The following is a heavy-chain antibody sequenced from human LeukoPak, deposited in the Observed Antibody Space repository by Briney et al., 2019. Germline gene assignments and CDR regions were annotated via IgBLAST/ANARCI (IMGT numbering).Heavy chain of an antibody. CDR3: ARVVTDYYDSSGYYGWFDP. CDR1: GGTFSSYA. CDR2: IIPIFSTA. Sequence: ASVKVSCKASGGTFSSYAISWVRQAPGQGLEWMGGIIPIFSTANYAQKFQGRVTITTDESTSTAYMELSSLRSEDTAVYYCARVVTDYYDSSGYYGWFDPWGQGTLVTVSS. V-gene: IGHV1-69*05. J-gene: IGHJ5*02. D-gene: IGHD3-22*01.